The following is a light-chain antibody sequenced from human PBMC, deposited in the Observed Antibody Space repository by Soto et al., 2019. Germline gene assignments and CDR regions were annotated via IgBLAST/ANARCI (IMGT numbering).Light chain of an antibody. J-gene: IGLJ1*01. V-gene: IGLV1-44*01. Sequence: QSVLTQPPSASGTPGQRVTISCSGSSSNIGSNTVNWYQQLPGTAPKLLIYSNNQRPLGVTDRFSGSKSGTSASLAISGLQSDDEADYYCAALDDSLNGHYVFGTGTKVTVL. CDR3: AALDDSLNGHYV. CDR1: SSNIGSNT. CDR2: SNN.